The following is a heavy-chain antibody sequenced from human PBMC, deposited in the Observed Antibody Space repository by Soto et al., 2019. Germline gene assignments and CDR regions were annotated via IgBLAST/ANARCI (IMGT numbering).Heavy chain of an antibody. CDR1: GYTFTSYY. V-gene: IGHV1-46*01. CDR2: IDPSGGST. D-gene: IGHD5-18*01. Sequence: ASVKVSCKASGYTFTSYYMHWVRQAPGQGLEWMGIIDPSGGSTSYAQKFQGRVTMTRDTSTSTVYMELSSLRSEDTAVYYCAREGGYSYGFQAFDIWGQGTMVTVSS. CDR3: AREGGYSYGFQAFDI. J-gene: IGHJ3*02.